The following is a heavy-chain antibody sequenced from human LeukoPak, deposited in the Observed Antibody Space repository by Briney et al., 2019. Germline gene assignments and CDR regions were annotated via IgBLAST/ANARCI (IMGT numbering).Heavy chain of an antibody. Sequence: ASVKVSCKASGYTFTSYYIHWVRQAPGRGLECMGFINPGAGSTNYAQNFQDRLTMTRDTSTITVYMELSSLRSEDTAVYYCARGSSSIRYYYYYMDVWGKGTTVTVSS. J-gene: IGHJ6*03. CDR2: INPGAGST. CDR1: GYTFTSYY. D-gene: IGHD6-6*01. V-gene: IGHV1-46*01. CDR3: ARGSSSIRYYYYYMDV.